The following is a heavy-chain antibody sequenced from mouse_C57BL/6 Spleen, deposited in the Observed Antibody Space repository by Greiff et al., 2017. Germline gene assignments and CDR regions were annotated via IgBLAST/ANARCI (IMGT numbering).Heavy chain of an antibody. CDR2: IYPRSGNT. CDR3: ARSRYYFDY. CDR1: GYTFTSYG. V-gene: IGHV1-81*01. Sequence: QVQLKQSGAELVRPGASVKLSCKASGYTFTSYGISWVKQRTGQGLEWIGEIYPRSGNTYYNEKFKGKATLTADKSSSTAYMELRSLTSEDSAVYFCARSRYYFDYWGQGTTLTVSS. J-gene: IGHJ2*01.